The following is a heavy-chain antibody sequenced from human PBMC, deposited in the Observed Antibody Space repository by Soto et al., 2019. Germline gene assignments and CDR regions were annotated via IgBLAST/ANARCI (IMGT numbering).Heavy chain of an antibody. D-gene: IGHD3-16*01. V-gene: IGHV3-20*04. CDR2: IDGSGYST. CDR3: ARGGYYYYGMDV. Sequence: AGGSLRLSCAASGFTFSSYAMGWLRQAPGTGPEWVAGIDGSGYSTGFADSVKGRFTISRDNAKNSLYLQMNSLRAEGTALYYCARGGYYYYGMDVWGQGTTVTVSS. J-gene: IGHJ6*02. CDR1: GFTFSSYA.